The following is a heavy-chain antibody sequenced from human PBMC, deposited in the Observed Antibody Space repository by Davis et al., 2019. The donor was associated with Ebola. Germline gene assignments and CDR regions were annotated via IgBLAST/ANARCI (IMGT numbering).Heavy chain of an antibody. Sequence: AASVKVSCKASGYTFTGYYMHWVRQAPGQGLEWMGRINPNSGNTGYAQKFQGRVTMTRNTSISTAYMELRSLRSDDTAVYYCARDLGLTGTSRGWFDPWGQGTLVTVSS. J-gene: IGHJ5*02. CDR1: GYTFTGYY. V-gene: IGHV1-8*02. D-gene: IGHD1-7*01. CDR3: ARDLGLTGTSRGWFDP. CDR2: INPNSGNT.